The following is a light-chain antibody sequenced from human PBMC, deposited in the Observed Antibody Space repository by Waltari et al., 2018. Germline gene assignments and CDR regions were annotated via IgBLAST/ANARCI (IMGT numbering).Light chain of an antibody. CDR1: SSAY. Sequence: QSALTQPPSASGSPGQSVTLSCTGTSSAYVSWFQHHPGKAPKLMIYEVSKRPSGVPDRFSGSKSGNTASLTVSGLQADDEAHYYCSSYADNTLVFGGGTKLTVL. CDR2: EVS. J-gene: IGLJ3*02. CDR3: SSYADNTLV. V-gene: IGLV2-8*01.